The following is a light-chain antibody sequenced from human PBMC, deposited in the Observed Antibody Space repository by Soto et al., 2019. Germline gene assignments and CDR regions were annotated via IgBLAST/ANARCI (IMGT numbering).Light chain of an antibody. J-gene: IGKJ1*01. CDR1: QDISNY. V-gene: IGKV1-33*01. Sequence: DIQMTQSPSSLPASVGDRVTITCQASQDISNYLNWYQQKPGKXXKXXIYDASSLESGVPSRFSGSGYGTECTLTISSLQPDDIATYYCQQHNLYPWTFGQGTKVDI. CDR2: DAS. CDR3: QQHNLYPWT.